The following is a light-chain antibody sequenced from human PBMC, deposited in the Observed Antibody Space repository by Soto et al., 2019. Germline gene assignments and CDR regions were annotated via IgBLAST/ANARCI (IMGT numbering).Light chain of an antibody. V-gene: IGLV1-47*01. J-gene: IGLJ2*01. CDR2: RNN. Sequence: QLVLTQPPSASGTPGQRVTISCSGSSSNIGSNYVFWYQHLPGTAPKLLIYRNNQRHSGVPDRFSGSKSGTSASLAISGLRSEDETDYYCAAWDDSLSGVVFGGGTQLTVL. CDR1: SSNIGSNY. CDR3: AAWDDSLSGVV.